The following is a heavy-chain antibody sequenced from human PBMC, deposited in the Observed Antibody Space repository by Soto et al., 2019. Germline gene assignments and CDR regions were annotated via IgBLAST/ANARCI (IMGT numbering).Heavy chain of an antibody. Sequence: GASVKVSCKASGYTFTSYGISWVRQAPGQGLEWMGWISAYNGNTNYAQKLQGRVTMTTDTSTSTAYMELRSLRSDDTAVYYCARGWYYDSSGYPLLLPFDSWGQGTLVTVSS. CDR1: GYTFTSYG. D-gene: IGHD3-22*01. J-gene: IGHJ4*02. CDR2: ISAYNGNT. CDR3: ARGWYYDSSGYPLLLPFDS. V-gene: IGHV1-18*01.